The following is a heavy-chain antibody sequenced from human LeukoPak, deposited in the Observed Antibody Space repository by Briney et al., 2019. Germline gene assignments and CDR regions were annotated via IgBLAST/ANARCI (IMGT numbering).Heavy chain of an antibody. V-gene: IGHV3-30-3*01. CDR1: GFIFSTYP. CDR2: ISYDGSNK. J-gene: IGHJ4*02. D-gene: IGHD1-26*01. Sequence: GRSLRLSCAASGFIFSTYPMHWDRQAPGKGLEWVAVISYDGSNKYYADSVKGRFSISRDNSKNTLYLQMNSLRAEDTAVYYCARDKDTGSSNPRSYFFDYWGQGTLVTVSS. CDR3: ARDKDTGSSNPRSYFFDY.